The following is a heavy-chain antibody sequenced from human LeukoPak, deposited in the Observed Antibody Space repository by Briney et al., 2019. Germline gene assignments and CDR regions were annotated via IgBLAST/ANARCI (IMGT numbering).Heavy chain of an antibody. D-gene: IGHD3-10*01. Sequence: SETLSLTCTVSGGSMSSNNYYWTWIRQPAGKGLEWIGRIYTSGSTNYNPSLKSRVTISVDTSKNQFSLKPSSVTAADTAVYYCAREGYGSGSYPFDPWGQGTLVTVSS. CDR3: AREGYGSGSYPFDP. V-gene: IGHV4-61*02. J-gene: IGHJ5*02. CDR2: IYTSGST. CDR1: GGSMSSNNYY.